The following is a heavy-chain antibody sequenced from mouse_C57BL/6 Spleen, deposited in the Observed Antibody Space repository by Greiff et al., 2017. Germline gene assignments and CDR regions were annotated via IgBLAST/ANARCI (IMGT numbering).Heavy chain of an antibody. D-gene: IGHD2-5*01. V-gene: IGHV5-17*01. CDR3: ARVYSNYEVLFAY. CDR1: GFTFSDYG. Sequence: EVQWVESGGGLVKPGGSLKLSCAASGFTFSDYGMHWVRQAPEKGLEWVAYISSGSSTIYYADTVKGRFTISRDNAKNTLFMQMTSLRSEDTAMYYCARVYSNYEVLFAYWGQGTLVTVSA. J-gene: IGHJ3*01. CDR2: ISSGSSTI.